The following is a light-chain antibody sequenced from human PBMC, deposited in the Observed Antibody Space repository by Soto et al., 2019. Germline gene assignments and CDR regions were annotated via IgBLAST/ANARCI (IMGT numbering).Light chain of an antibody. V-gene: IGKV1-39*01. CDR2: AAS. Sequence: DIQLTQSPSSLSASVGDRVTITCRASQSIAFYVNWFQQKPGRAPRLLIYAASSLQSGVPSRFSGSGSGTDCTLTINSLQPAHSANYFCQQSSNSPMYTFGQGT. CDR3: QQSSNSPMYT. J-gene: IGKJ2*01. CDR1: QSIAFY.